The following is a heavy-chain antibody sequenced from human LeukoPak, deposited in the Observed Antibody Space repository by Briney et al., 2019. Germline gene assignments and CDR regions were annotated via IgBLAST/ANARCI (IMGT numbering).Heavy chain of an antibody. CDR2: IYSGGST. J-gene: IGHJ6*02. V-gene: IGHV3-53*01. Sequence: PGGSLRLSCAASGFTVSSNYMSWVRQAPGKGLEWVSVIYSGGSTYYADSVKGRFTISRDNSKNTLYLQMNSLGAEDTAVYYCASPLDYGDYPSYYYYGMDVWGQGTTVTVSS. D-gene: IGHD4-17*01. CDR3: ASPLDYGDYPSYYYYGMDV. CDR1: GFTVSSNY.